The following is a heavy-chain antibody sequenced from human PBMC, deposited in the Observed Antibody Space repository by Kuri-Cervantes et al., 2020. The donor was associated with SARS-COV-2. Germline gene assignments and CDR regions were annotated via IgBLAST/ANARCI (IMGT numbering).Heavy chain of an antibody. D-gene: IGHD1-20*01. CDR2: IFHSGSA. Sequence: SETLSLTCTVSGGSISSGDYYWNWFRQPPGKGLEWIGYIFHSGSAYYNPSLKSRVTISIDKSKNQFSLKLSSVTAADTAVYYCARHTITGPFDYWGQGTLVTVSS. CDR1: GGSISSGDYY. J-gene: IGHJ4*02. CDR3: ARHTITGPFDY. V-gene: IGHV4-30-2*01.